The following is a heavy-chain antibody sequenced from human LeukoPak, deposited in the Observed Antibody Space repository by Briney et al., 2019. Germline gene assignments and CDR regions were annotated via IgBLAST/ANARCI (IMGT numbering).Heavy chain of an antibody. CDR2: ISQSGST. CDR3: ARALGAFDI. Sequence: SETLSLTCGVSGGSFSFYYWSWIRQPPGKGLEWIGEISQSGSTNYNPSLKSRVNISLDTPENQFSLKLSSVTAADTAVYYCARALGAFDIWGQGTMVTVSS. J-gene: IGHJ3*02. CDR1: GGSFSFYY. V-gene: IGHV4-34*01.